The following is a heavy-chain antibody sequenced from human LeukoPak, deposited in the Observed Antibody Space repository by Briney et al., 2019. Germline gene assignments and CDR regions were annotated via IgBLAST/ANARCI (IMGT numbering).Heavy chain of an antibody. V-gene: IGHV4-59*01. D-gene: IGHD5-18*01. J-gene: IGHJ4*02. CDR1: GGSISDYY. CDR3: ARDRRGYGSFDS. CDR2: IYNSGRT. Sequence: PSETLSLTCTVSGGSISDYYWSWIRQPPGKGLEWIGYIYNSGRTNYNPSLYSRLTISVDTSKNQFSLKLTSVTAADTAVYYCARDRRGYGSFDSWGQGTLVTVSS.